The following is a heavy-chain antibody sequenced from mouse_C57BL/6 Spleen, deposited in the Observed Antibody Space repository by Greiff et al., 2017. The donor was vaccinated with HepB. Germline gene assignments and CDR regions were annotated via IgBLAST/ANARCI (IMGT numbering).Heavy chain of an antibody. V-gene: IGHV5-4*01. CDR1: GFTFSSYA. CDR2: ISDGGSYT. Sequence: EVQRVESGGGLVKPGGSLKLSCAASGFTFSSYAMYWVRQTPEKRLEWVATISDGGSYTYYPDNVKGRFTISRDNAKNNLYLQMSHLKSEDTAMYYCARESNYAMDYWGQGTSVTVSS. CDR3: ARESNYAMDY. J-gene: IGHJ4*01.